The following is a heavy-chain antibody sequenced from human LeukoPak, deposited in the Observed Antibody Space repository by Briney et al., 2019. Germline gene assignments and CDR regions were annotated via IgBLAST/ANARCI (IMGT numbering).Heavy chain of an antibody. CDR2: IWYDGSNK. J-gene: IGHJ4*02. D-gene: IGHD5-12*01. CDR1: GFTFSSYG. CDR3: ARDRYSGYGGYFDY. Sequence: GGSLRLSCAASGFTFSSYGMHWVRQAPGKGVEWVAVIWYDGSNKYYADSVKGRFTISRDNSKNTLYLQMNSLRAEDTAVYYCARDRYSGYGGYFDYWGQGTLVTVSS. V-gene: IGHV3-33*01.